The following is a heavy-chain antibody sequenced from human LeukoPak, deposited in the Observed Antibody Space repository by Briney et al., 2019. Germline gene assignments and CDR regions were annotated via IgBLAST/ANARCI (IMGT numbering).Heavy chain of an antibody. Sequence: SETLSLTCTVSGGSISSSSYYWGWIRQPPGKGLEWIGYIYYSGSTYYNPSLKSRVTISVDTSKNQFSLKLSSVTAADTAVYYCARETYGSGSYPHYYLDYWGQGTLVTVSS. CDR2: IYYSGST. D-gene: IGHD3-10*01. V-gene: IGHV4-31*03. CDR1: GGSISSSSYY. J-gene: IGHJ4*02. CDR3: ARETYGSGSYPHYYLDY.